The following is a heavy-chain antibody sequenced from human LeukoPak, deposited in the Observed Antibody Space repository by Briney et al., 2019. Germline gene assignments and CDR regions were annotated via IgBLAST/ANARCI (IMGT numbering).Heavy chain of an antibody. CDR1: GFTVSSNY. V-gene: IGHV3-53*01. CDR2: IYSGGST. CDR3: ARAGYYYDSSGYYYVDY. Sequence: GGSLRLSCAASGFTVSSNYMSWVRQAPGKGLEWVSVIYSGGSTYHADSVKGRFTIPRDNSKNTLYLQMNSLRAEDTAVYYCARAGYYYDSSGYYYVDYWGQGTLVTVSS. J-gene: IGHJ4*02. D-gene: IGHD3-22*01.